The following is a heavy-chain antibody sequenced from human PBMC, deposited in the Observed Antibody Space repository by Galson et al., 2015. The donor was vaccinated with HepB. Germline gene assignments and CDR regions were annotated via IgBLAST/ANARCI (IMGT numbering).Heavy chain of an antibody. Sequence: SLRLSCAASGFTFSSYGMHWVRQAPGKGLEWVAVIWYDGSNKYYADSVKGRFTISRDNSKNTLYLQMNSLRAEDTAVYYCARDSFHYYYDSSGHGDAFDIWGQGTMVTVSS. CDR2: IWYDGSNK. CDR3: ARDSFHYYYDSSGHGDAFDI. V-gene: IGHV3-33*01. CDR1: GFTFSSYG. J-gene: IGHJ3*02. D-gene: IGHD3-22*01.